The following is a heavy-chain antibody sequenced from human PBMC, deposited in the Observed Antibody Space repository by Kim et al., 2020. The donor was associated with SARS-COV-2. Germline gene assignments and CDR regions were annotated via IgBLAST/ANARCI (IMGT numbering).Heavy chain of an antibody. CDR2: IYYSGST. V-gene: IGHV4-59*01. J-gene: IGHJ4*01. D-gene: IGHD3-10*01. Sequence: SETLSLTCTVSGGSISSYYWSWIRQPPGKGLEWIGYIYYSGSTTYNPSLESRVTVSVDTSKNQFSLKLSSVTAADTAGYYCARVITMGHPPTPHHDCWGQGTLVTVSS. CDR3: ARVITMGHPPTPHHDC. CDR1: GGSISSYY.